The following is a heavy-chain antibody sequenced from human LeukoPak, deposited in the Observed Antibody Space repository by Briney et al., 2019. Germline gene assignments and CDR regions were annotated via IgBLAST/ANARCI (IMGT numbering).Heavy chain of an antibody. Sequence: KSSETLSLTCAVSGGFISSGGYSWSWIRQPPGKGLEWIGYIYHSGSTYYNPSLKSRVTISVDRSKNQFSLKLSSVTAADTAVYYCARVVGDSSGYYWRYYFDYWGQGTLVTVSS. CDR1: GGFISSGGYS. CDR3: ARVVGDSSGYYWRYYFDY. D-gene: IGHD3-22*01. J-gene: IGHJ4*02. CDR2: IYHSGST. V-gene: IGHV4-30-2*01.